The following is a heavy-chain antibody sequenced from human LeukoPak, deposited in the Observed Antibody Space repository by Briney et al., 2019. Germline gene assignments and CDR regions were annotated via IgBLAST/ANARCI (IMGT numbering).Heavy chain of an antibody. J-gene: IGHJ4*02. D-gene: IGHD1/OR15-1a*01. CDR2: IYYSGST. V-gene: IGHV4-39*07. Sequence: SETLSLTCTVSGGSISSSNYYWGWIRQPPGKGLEWIGSIYYSGSTYYNPSLKSRVTISVDTSKNQFSLKLSSVTAADTAVYYCARGRPIGFRGTIDYWGQGTLVTVSS. CDR1: GGSISSSNYY. CDR3: ARGRPIGFRGTIDY.